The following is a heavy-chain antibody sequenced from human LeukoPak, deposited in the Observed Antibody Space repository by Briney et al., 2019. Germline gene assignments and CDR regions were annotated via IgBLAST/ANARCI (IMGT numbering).Heavy chain of an antibody. CDR1: GFTLSNYW. CDR3: ARGGTSGSLIY. CDR2: INSDGGST. J-gene: IGHJ4*02. V-gene: IGHV3-74*01. D-gene: IGHD1-26*01. Sequence: PGGSLRLSCAASGFTLSNYWMHCVRPDPLKGRVWVSRINSDGGSTGYADSVKGRFTISRDNTKNTLYLQMNSLRAEDTALYYCARGGTSGSLIYWGEGTLVTVSS.